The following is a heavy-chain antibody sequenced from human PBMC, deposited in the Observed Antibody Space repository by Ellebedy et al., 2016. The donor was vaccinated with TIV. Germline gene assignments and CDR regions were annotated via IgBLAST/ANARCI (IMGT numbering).Heavy chain of an antibody. Sequence: PGGSLRLSCAASGFTVSSNYMSWVRQAPGKGLEWVSVIYSGGSTYYADSVKGRFTISRDNSKNTLYLQMNSLRAEDTAVYYCASLDASPFFDYWGQGTLVTVSS. CDR1: GFTVSSNY. J-gene: IGHJ4*02. V-gene: IGHV3-53*01. CDR3: ASLDASPFFDY. CDR2: IYSGGST. D-gene: IGHD2-15*01.